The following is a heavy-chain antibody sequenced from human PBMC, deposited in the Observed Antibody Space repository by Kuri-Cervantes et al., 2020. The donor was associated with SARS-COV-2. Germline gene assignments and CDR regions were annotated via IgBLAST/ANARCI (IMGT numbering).Heavy chain of an antibody. CDR1: GGSISSSSYY. D-gene: IGHD3-3*01. Sequence: SETLSLTCTVSGGSISSSSYYWGWIRQPPGKGLEWIGEINHSGSTNYNPSLKSRVTISVDTSKNQFSLKLSSVTAADTAVYYCARHSDFYRYYYYGMDVWGQGTTVTCSS. CDR2: INHSGST. CDR3: ARHSDFYRYYYYGMDV. V-gene: IGHV4-39*01. J-gene: IGHJ6*02.